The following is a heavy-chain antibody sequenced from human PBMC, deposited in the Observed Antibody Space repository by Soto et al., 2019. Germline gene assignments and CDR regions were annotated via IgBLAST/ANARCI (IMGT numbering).Heavy chain of an antibody. J-gene: IGHJ6*03. Sequence: SVKVSCKASGGTFSSYAISWVRQAPGQGLEWMGGIIPIFGKANYAQKFQGRVTMTRNNSISTAYMELSSLRSEDTAVYYCARGLRGLGYCSSTSCSYYYYMDVWGKGTTVTVSS. V-gene: IGHV1-69*05. CDR1: GGTFSSYA. D-gene: IGHD2-2*01. CDR2: IIPIFGKA. CDR3: ARGLRGLGYCSSTSCSYYYYMDV.